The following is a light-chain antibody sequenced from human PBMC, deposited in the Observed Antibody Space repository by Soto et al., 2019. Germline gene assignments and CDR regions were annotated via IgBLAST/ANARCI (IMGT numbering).Light chain of an antibody. CDR1: SSDVGGYNH. J-gene: IGLJ1*01. Sequence: QSVLTQPASVSGSPGQSITISCTGTSSDVGGYNHVSWYQQHPGKAPKLMIYDVTNRPSGVSNRFSGSKSGNTASLTISGLQAEDEADYYCGSYTSTSTLVFGTGTKLTVL. CDR3: GSYTSTSTLV. CDR2: DVT. V-gene: IGLV2-14*01.